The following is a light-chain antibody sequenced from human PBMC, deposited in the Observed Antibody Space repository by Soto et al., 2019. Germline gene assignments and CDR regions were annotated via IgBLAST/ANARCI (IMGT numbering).Light chain of an antibody. CDR3: QQYHRYSWT. V-gene: IGKV1-5*01. Sequence: DIQMTQSPSTLSASVGDRVSIACRASQSISSSLAWYQQKPGKAPKLLIYDASSLESGVPSRFSGSGSGTEFTLSINSLQPQDFATYYCQQYHRYSWTFGQGXXVEIK. J-gene: IGKJ1*01. CDR1: QSISSS. CDR2: DAS.